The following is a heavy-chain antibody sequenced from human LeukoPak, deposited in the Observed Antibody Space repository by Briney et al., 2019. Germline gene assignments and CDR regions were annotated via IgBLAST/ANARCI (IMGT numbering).Heavy chain of an antibody. V-gene: IGHV1-18*01. CDR3: ARETTLAQGFSAY. CDR2: ITVHNGNT. J-gene: IGHJ4*02. Sequence: ASVKVSCKASGDTFPTYGINWVRQAPGQGLEWMGRITVHNGNTTYAQRMQGRVTLTTDTSTNTAYMELRGLTSDDTAVFFCARETTLAQGFSAYWGQGTLVTVSS. D-gene: IGHD1-1*01. CDR1: GDTFPTYG.